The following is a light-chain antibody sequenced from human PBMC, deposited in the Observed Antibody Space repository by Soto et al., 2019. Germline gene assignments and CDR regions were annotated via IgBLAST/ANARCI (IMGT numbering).Light chain of an antibody. CDR1: QSISGY. V-gene: IGKV1-39*01. Sequence: DIQMTQSPSSLSATIGDRVTIACQASQSISGYLNWYQQKPGKAPKLLISTASSLQSGVPSRFSGSGAGTDFTLTISSLQPEDFASYYCQQSYSTWYTFGQGTKLEIK. CDR3: QQSYSTWYT. CDR2: TAS. J-gene: IGKJ2*01.